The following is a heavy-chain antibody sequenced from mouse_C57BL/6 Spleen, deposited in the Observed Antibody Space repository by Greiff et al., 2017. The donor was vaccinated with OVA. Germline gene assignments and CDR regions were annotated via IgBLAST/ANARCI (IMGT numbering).Heavy chain of an antibody. J-gene: IGHJ1*03. D-gene: IGHD2-1*01. CDR2: ISSGGSYT. Sequence: EVQVVESGGDLVKPGGSLKLSCAASGFTFSSYGMSWVRQTPDKRLEWVATISSGGSYTYYPDSVKGRFTISRDNAKNTLYLQMSSLKSEDTAMYYCARLYYGNWYFDVWGTGTTVTVSS. CDR3: ARLYYGNWYFDV. V-gene: IGHV5-6*01. CDR1: GFTFSSYG.